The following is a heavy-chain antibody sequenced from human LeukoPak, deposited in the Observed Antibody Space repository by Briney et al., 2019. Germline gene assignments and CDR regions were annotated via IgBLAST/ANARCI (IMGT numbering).Heavy chain of an antibody. CDR3: AKRGVVIRVILVGFHKEAYYFDS. J-gene: IGHJ4*02. CDR1: GITLSNYG. CDR2: IGGSGAGT. Sequence: GGSLRLSCAVSGITLSNYGMSWGRQAPGEGLEWVAGIGGSGAGTNYADSVKGRFTISRDNSKNTLYLQMNSLRVEDTAVYFCAKRGVVIRVILVGFHKEAYYFDSWGQGALVTVSS. V-gene: IGHV3-23*01. D-gene: IGHD3-22*01.